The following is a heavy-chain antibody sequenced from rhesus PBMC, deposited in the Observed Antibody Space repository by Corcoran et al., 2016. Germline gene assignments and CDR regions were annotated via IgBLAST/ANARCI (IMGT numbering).Heavy chain of an antibody. CDR3: ARGEDDYGYYYSD. Sequence: QVQLVQSGAEVKKPGASVKVSCKASGYTFGSYATNWVRQAPGQGVELMGVIIPLVGITNYRGKVQGRGTFTADTATSTDYMELGSLRSEDTAVYYCARGEDDYGYYYSDWGQGVLVTVSS. CDR1: GYTFGSYA. V-gene: IGHV1-198*02. CDR2: IIPLVGIT. D-gene: IGHD3-9*01. J-gene: IGHJ4*01.